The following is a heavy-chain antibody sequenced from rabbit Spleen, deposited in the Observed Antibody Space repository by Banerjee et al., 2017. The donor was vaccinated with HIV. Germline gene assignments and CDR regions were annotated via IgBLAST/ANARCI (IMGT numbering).Heavy chain of an antibody. CDR2: INTITGTA. CDR1: GFSATFKDV. D-gene: IGHD4-2*01. Sequence: QEQLEESGGGLVKPGASLTLTCKASGFSATFKDVMCWVRQAPGKGLEWIACINTITGTAVYATWAKGRFTISKTSSTTVTLQMTSLTAADTATYFCARDAAGREDFNLWGPGTLVTVS. J-gene: IGHJ4*01. CDR3: ARDAAGREDFNL. V-gene: IGHV1S45*01.